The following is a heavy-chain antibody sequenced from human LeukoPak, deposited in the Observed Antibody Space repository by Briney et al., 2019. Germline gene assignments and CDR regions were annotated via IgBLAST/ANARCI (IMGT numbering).Heavy chain of an antibody. V-gene: IGHV4-59*08. Sequence: SETLSLTCTVSGGSISSLYWSWIRQPPGKGLEWLGYIYYSGSTNYNPSLKSRVAISVDTSKNQFSLRLGSVTAADTAVYYCATRSLSIVAAGWAFDLWGQGTMVTVSS. J-gene: IGHJ3*01. CDR1: GGSISSLY. CDR3: ATRSLSIVAAGWAFDL. D-gene: IGHD6-13*01. CDR2: IYYSGST.